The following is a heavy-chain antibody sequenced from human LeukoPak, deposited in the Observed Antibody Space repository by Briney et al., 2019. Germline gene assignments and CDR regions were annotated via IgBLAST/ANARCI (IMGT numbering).Heavy chain of an antibody. CDR2: ISSSSSYI. V-gene: IGHV3-21*01. CDR1: GFTFSSYS. CDR3: AREIGFSGMDY. Sequence: GGSLRLSCAASGFTFSSYSMNWVRQAPGKGLEWVSSISSSSSYIYYADSVKGRSTISRDNAKNSLYLQMNSLRAEDTAVYYCAREIGFSGMDYWGQGTLVTVSS. D-gene: IGHD1-26*01. J-gene: IGHJ4*02.